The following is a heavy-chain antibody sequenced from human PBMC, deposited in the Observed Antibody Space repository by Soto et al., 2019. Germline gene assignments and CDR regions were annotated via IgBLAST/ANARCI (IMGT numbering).Heavy chain of an antibody. CDR1: GGSISSSSYY. Sequence: SETLSLTCTVSGGSISSSSYYWGWIRQPPGKGLEWIGSIYYSGSTYYNPSLKSRVTISVDTSKNQFSLKLSSVTAADTAVYYCARMAKYSSSWFPNWFDPWGQGTLVTV. D-gene: IGHD6-13*01. J-gene: IGHJ5*02. V-gene: IGHV4-39*01. CDR3: ARMAKYSSSWFPNWFDP. CDR2: IYYSGST.